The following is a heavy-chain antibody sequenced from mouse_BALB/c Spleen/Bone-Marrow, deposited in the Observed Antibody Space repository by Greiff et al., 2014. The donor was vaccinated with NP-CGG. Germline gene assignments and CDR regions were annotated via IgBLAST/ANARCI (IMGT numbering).Heavy chain of an antibody. CDR3: AREVYGKPFAY. D-gene: IGHD2-1*01. CDR2: INPSSGYT. Sequence: VQLQQSGAELARPGASVKMSCKASGYTFTSYTMHWVKQRPGQGLEWIGYINPSSGYTNYNQKFKDKATLTADKSSSTAYMQLSSLTSGDSAVYYCAREVYGKPFAYWGQGTLVTVSA. CDR1: GYTFTSYT. J-gene: IGHJ3*01. V-gene: IGHV1-4*01.